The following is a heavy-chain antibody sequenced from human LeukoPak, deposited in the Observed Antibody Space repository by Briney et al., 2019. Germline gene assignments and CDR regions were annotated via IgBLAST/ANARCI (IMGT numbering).Heavy chain of an antibody. CDR1: GLTFSTYA. J-gene: IGHJ4*02. V-gene: IGHV3-23*01. Sequence: PGGSLRLSCAASGLTFSTYAMTWVRQAPGKGLDWVSSIGGSGTGTYYADSVKGRFTMSRDNARNTLFLQMSALRVDDTAMYYCVTDQGHWGQRTLVTVSS. CDR3: VTDQGH. CDR2: IGGSGTGT.